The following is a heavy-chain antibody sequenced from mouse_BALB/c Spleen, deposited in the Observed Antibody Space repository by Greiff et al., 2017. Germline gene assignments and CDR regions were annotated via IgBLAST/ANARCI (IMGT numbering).Heavy chain of an antibody. Sequence: EVKLMESGGGLVQPKGSLKLSCAASGFTFNTYAMNWVRQAPGKGLEWVARIRSKSNNYATYYADSVKDRFTISRDDSQSMLYLQMNNLKTEDTAMYYCVRQIWLGDYFDYWGQGTTLTVSS. CDR3: VRQIWLGDYFDY. V-gene: IGHV10-1*02. CDR2: IRSKSNNYAT. CDR1: GFTFNTYA. J-gene: IGHJ2*01. D-gene: IGHD2-2*01.